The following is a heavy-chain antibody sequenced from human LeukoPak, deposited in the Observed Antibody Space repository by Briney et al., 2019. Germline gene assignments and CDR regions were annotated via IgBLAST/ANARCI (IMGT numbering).Heavy chain of an antibody. CDR1: GGYTSSSSYY. Sequence: SETLSLTCTVSGGYTSSSSYYWGWVRQPPGKGLESIGSIYYSGNTYYNPSLKSRVTISADTSRNHFSLKLSSVTAADTAVYYCARDPGYDSSGYRDYWGQGTLVTVSS. CDR3: ARDPGYDSSGYRDY. V-gene: IGHV4-39*02. D-gene: IGHD3-22*01. CDR2: IYYSGNT. J-gene: IGHJ4*02.